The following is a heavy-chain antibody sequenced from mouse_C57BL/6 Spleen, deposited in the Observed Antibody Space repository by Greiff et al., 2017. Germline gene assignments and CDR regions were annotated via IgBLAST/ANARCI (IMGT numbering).Heavy chain of an antibody. J-gene: IGHJ3*01. D-gene: IGHD3-3*01. CDR2: ISYDGSN. CDR3: ARERDGFAY. V-gene: IGHV3-6*01. CDR1: GYSITSGYY. Sequence: EVKLMESGPGLVKPSQSLSLTCSVTGYSITSGYYWNWIRQFPGNKLEWMGYISYDGSNNYNPSLKNRISITRDTSKNQFFLKLNSVTTEDTATYYCARERDGFAYWGQGTLVTVSA.